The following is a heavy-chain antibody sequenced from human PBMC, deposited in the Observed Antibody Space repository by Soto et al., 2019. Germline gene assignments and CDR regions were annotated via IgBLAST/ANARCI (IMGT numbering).Heavy chain of an antibody. CDR2: ISYDGSNN. Sequence: QVQLVESGGGVVQPGRSLRLSCAASGFTFSSYGMHWVRQAPGKGLEWVAVISYDGSNNYYADSVKGRVTISRDNSKNSLYLQMNSLRAEDTAVYYCAIDAAAGFDYWGQGTLVTVSS. D-gene: IGHD6-13*01. J-gene: IGHJ4*02. V-gene: IGHV3-30*03. CDR3: AIDAAAGFDY. CDR1: GFTFSSYG.